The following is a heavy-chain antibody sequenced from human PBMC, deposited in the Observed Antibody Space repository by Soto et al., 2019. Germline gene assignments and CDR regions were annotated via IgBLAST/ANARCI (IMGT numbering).Heavy chain of an antibody. CDR1: GFTFGNSA. V-gene: IGHV3-23*01. J-gene: IGHJ4*02. CDR2: ITGSDVT. Sequence: VQLLESGGGLVQPGGSLRLSCAASGFTFGNSAMNWVRQAPGKGLEWVAAITGSDVTYYADSVKGPFPISRDNSKNSLFLEMNSLGVEDTATYYCAKDQQWVADFDHWGQGALVIVSS. CDR3: AKDQQWVADFDH. D-gene: IGHD6-19*01.